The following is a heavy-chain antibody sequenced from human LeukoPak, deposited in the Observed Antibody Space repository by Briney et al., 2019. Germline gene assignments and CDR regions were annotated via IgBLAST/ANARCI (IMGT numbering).Heavy chain of an antibody. J-gene: IGHJ2*01. V-gene: IGHV3-23*01. CDR1: GFTFSSYA. D-gene: IGHD3-22*01. CDR2: ISGSGGST. Sequence: GGSLRLSCAASGFTFSSYAMSWVCQAPGKGLEWVSAISGSGGSTYYADSVKGRFTISRDNSKNTLYLQMNSLRAEDTAVYYCAKDGPTPLDSSGYYSYWYFDLWGRGTLVTVSS. CDR3: AKDGPTPLDSSGYYSYWYFDL.